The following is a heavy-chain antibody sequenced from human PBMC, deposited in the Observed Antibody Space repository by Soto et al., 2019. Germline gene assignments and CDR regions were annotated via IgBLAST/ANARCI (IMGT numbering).Heavy chain of an antibody. CDR1: GFTFSSYE. Sequence: GGSLTLSCAASGFTFSSYEMNWVRQAQGKGLEWVSYISSSGSTIYYADSVKGRFTISRDNAKNSLYLQMNSLRAEDTAVYYCASSPPNCYYRPPWFDPWGQGTLVTVSS. J-gene: IGHJ5*02. CDR2: ISSSGSTI. D-gene: IGHD2-21*01. CDR3: ASSPPNCYYRPPWFDP. V-gene: IGHV3-48*03.